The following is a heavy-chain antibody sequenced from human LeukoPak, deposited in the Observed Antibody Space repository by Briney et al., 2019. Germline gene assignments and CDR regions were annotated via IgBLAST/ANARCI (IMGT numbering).Heavy chain of an antibody. J-gene: IGHJ5*02. CDR1: GYTFTGYY. CDR3: ARGERIAAAGIENNWFDP. Sequence: GASVKVSCKASGYTFTGYYMHWVRQAPGQGLEWMEWINPNSGGTNYAQKFQGRVTMTRDTSISTAYMELSRLRSDDTAVYYCARGERIAAAGIENNWFDPWGQGALVTVSS. V-gene: IGHV1-2*02. D-gene: IGHD6-13*01. CDR2: INPNSGGT.